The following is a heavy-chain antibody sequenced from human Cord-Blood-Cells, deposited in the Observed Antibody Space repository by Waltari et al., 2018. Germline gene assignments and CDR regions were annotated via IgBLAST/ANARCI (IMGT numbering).Heavy chain of an antibody. Sequence: EVQLVESGGGLVKPGGSLSPSCAAPGFTFSSYSMNWVRQAPGKGLEWVSSISSSSSYIYYADSVKGRFTISRDNAKNSLYLQMNSLRAEDTAVYYCARSGYFGDAFDIWGQGTMVTVSS. CDR2: ISSSSSYI. CDR1: GFTFSSYS. D-gene: IGHD3-10*01. CDR3: ARSGYFGDAFDI. J-gene: IGHJ3*02. V-gene: IGHV3-21*01.